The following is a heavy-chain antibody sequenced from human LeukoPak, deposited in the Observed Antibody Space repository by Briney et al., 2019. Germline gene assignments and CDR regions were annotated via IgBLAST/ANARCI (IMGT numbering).Heavy chain of an antibody. D-gene: IGHD3-10*01. J-gene: IGHJ3*02. V-gene: IGHV3-48*03. CDR3: ARDPSYRGFDVFDI. CDR1: GFTFDDYA. CDR2: ISSSGSTI. Sequence: GGSLRLSCAASGFTFDDYAMHWVRQAPGKGLEWVSYISSSGSTIYYADSVKGRFTISRDNAKNSLYLQMSSLRAEDTAMYYCARDPSYRGFDVFDIWGQGTMVTVSS.